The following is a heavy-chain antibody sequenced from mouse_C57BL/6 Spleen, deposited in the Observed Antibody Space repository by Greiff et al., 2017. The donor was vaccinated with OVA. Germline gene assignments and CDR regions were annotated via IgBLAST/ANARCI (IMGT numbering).Heavy chain of an antibody. CDR1: GYTFTSYG. Sequence: VQLQQSGAELARPGASVKLSCKASGYTFTSYGISWVKQRTGQGLEWIGEIYPRSGNTYYNEKFKGKATLTADKSSSTAYMELRNLTSQDSAVYFCARAATARYYFDYWGQGTTLTVSS. D-gene: IGHD1-2*01. J-gene: IGHJ2*01. CDR2: IYPRSGNT. CDR3: ARAATARYYFDY. V-gene: IGHV1-81*01.